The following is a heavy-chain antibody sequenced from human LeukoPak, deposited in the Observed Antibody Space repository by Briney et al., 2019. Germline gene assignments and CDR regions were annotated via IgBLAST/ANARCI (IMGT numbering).Heavy chain of an antibody. CDR3: ARDTYQPGLIDC. Sequence: GGSLRLSCEASGFTFSNYAMSWVRQAPGKGLEWVSGICGHGISIYYADSVKGRFTISRDNAKNTLSLQMNSLRAEDTAVYYCARDTYQPGLIDCWGQGTLVTVSS. CDR2: ICGHGISI. D-gene: IGHD2-2*01. J-gene: IGHJ4*02. CDR1: GFTFSNYA. V-gene: IGHV3-23*01.